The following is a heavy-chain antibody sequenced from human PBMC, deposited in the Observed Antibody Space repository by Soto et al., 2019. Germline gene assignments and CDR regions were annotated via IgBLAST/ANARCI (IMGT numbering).Heavy chain of an antibody. J-gene: IGHJ4*02. V-gene: IGHV3-7*03. CDR1: GFTFNKYW. CDR3: AGDLDGSYGYGNFEY. Sequence: GGSLRLSCAASGFTFNKYWMTWVRQAPRKGLEWVANIKQDGSEKYYVDSVKGRFTISRDNAKNSVYLQMNSLRAEATAVYYCAGDLDGSYGYGNFEYWGQGTLVTVSS. D-gene: IGHD5-18*01. CDR2: IKQDGSEK.